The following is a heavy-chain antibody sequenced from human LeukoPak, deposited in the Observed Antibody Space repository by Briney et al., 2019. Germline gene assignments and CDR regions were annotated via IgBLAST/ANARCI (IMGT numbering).Heavy chain of an antibody. Sequence: GGSLRLPCAASGFTFSTYAMSWVRQAPGKGLEWVSAITGTGGHTYYAASVEGRFTVSRDNSKNTLYLQMSSLRAEDTAMYYCAKVRDTRDWYKDAFDVWGQGTRVTVSS. CDR2: ITGTGGHT. D-gene: IGHD6-19*01. CDR1: GFTFSTYA. CDR3: AKVRDTRDWYKDAFDV. J-gene: IGHJ3*01. V-gene: IGHV3-23*01.